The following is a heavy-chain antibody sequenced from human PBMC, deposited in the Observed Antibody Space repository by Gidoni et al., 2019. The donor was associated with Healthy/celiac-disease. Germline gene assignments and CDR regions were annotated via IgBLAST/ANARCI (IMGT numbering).Heavy chain of an antibody. D-gene: IGHD2-21*01. CDR3: ARIPHSGIYGMDV. V-gene: IGHV2-70*01. CDR1: GFSLSTSGMC. CDR2: IDWDDAK. J-gene: IGHJ6*02. Sequence: QVTLRESGPALVKPTQTLTLTCTFSGFSLSTSGMCVSLIRQSPGKALEWLALIDWDDAKYYSTSLKTRLTISKDTSKNQVVLTMTNMDPVDTATYYCARIPHSGIYGMDVWGQGTTVTVSS.